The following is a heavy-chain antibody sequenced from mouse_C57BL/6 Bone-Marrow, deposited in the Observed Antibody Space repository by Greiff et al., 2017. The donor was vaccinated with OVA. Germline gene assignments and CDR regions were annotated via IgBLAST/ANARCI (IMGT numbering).Heavy chain of an antibody. CDR1: GYTFTSYT. J-gene: IGHJ4*01. Sequence: QVQLKQSGAELARPGASVKMSCKASGYTFTSYTMHWVKQRPGQGLEWIGYINPSSGYTKYNQKFKDKATLTADKSSSTAYMQLSSLTSEDSAVYYCARWRDWDYYAMDYWGQGTSVTVSS. D-gene: IGHD4-1*01. CDR3: ARWRDWDYYAMDY. V-gene: IGHV1-4*01. CDR2: INPSSGYT.